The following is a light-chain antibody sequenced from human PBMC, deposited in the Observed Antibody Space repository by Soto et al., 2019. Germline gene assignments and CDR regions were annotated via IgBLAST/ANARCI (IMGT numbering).Light chain of an antibody. Sequence: EIVLTHSPGTLSLSPWERATLSCGASQSLYNNYLAWHQQKPVQAPRLLIYGAFSRATDIPDRFSGSGSGTDFTLTINRLEPEDSAVYYCQQYGSSGTFGHGTKVDIK. CDR3: QQYGSSGT. CDR2: GAF. J-gene: IGKJ1*01. CDR1: QSLYNNY. V-gene: IGKV3-20*01.